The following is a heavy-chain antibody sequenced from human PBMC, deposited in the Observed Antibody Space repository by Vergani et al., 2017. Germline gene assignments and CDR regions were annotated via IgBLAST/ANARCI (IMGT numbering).Heavy chain of an antibody. CDR2: ISYDGSNK. J-gene: IGHJ4*02. Sequence: QVQLVESGGGLVKPGGSLRLSCAASGFTFSSYGMHWVRQAPGKGLEWVAVISYDGSNKYYADSVKGRFTISRDNSKNTLYLQMNSLRAEDTAVYYCAKDLGGAAAGTDYWGQGTLVTVSS. CDR3: AKDLGGAAAGTDY. D-gene: IGHD6-13*01. CDR1: GFTFSSYG. V-gene: IGHV3-30*18.